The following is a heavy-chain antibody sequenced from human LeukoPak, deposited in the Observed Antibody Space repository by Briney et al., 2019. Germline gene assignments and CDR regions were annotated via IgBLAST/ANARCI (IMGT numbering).Heavy chain of an antibody. CDR3: AKGDDILTGYLSYFDY. CDR1: GFTFRTYA. CDR2: ISGSGDNT. J-gene: IGHJ4*02. D-gene: IGHD3-9*01. Sequence: GGSLRLSCAASGFTFRTYAMNWVRQAPGKGLEWVSGISGSGDNTYYEDSVKGRFTISRDNSKNTLYLQMNSLRAEGTAVYYCAKGDDILTGYLSYFDYWGQGTLVTVSS. V-gene: IGHV3-23*01.